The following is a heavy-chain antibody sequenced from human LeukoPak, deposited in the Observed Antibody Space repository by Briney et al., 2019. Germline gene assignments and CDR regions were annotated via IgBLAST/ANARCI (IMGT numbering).Heavy chain of an antibody. CDR1: GYTFASYD. D-gene: IGHD3-3*01. V-gene: IGHV1-8*01. CDR3: ARKKEWLSYYYGMDV. Sequence: ASVKVSCKASGYTFASYDINCVRQATGQGLEWMGWMNPNSGNTGYAQKFQGRVTMTRNTSISTAYMELSSLRSEDTAVYYCARKKEWLSYYYGMDVWGQGTTVTVSS. CDR2: MNPNSGNT. J-gene: IGHJ6*02.